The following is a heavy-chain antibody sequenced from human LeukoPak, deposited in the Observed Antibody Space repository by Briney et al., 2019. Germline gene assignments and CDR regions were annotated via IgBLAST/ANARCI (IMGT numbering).Heavy chain of an antibody. CDR2: TSIYNGKT. Sequence: ASVKVSCKASGYRFTAYGVGWLRQAPGHGLEWVGWTSIYNGKTYYAQRFQDRVTMTTDTSTSTAYMELRSLRSDDTAVYYCARDGRTTVVTPGDWFDPWGQGTLVTVSS. D-gene: IGHD4-23*01. CDR3: ARDGRTTVVTPGDWFDP. J-gene: IGHJ5*02. V-gene: IGHV1-18*01. CDR1: GYRFTAYG.